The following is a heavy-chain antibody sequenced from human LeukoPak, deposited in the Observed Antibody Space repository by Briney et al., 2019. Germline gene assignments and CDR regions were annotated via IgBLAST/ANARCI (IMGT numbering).Heavy chain of an antibody. Sequence: PSQTLSLTCTVSGGSISSGDYYWSWIRQPPGKGLEWIGYIYYSGSTYYNPSLKSRVTISVDTSKNQFSLKLSSVTAADTAVYYCAREPRITTVVDYWGQGTTVTVSS. V-gene: IGHV4-30-4*01. CDR1: GGSISSGDYY. CDR2: IYYSGST. J-gene: IGHJ4*03. CDR3: AREPRITTVVDY. D-gene: IGHD4-17*01.